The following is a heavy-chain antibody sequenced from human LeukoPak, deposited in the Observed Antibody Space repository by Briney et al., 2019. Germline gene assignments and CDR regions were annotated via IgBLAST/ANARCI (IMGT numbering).Heavy chain of an antibody. D-gene: IGHD3-3*01. Sequence: ASVKASCKASGYTFTGYYMHWVRQAPGQGLEWMGWINPNSGGTNYAQKFQGRVTMTRDTSISTAYMELSRLRSDDTAVYYCARTYYDFWSGYYSNIGYWGQGTLVTVSS. J-gene: IGHJ4*02. CDR3: ARTYYDFWSGYYSNIGY. CDR1: GYTFTGYY. CDR2: INPNSGGT. V-gene: IGHV1-2*02.